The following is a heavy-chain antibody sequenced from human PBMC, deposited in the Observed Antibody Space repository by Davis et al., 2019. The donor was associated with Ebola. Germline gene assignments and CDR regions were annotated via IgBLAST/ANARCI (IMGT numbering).Heavy chain of an antibody. CDR1: GYTFTSYD. CDR2: MNPNSGNT. CDR3: ARGKTVAGYYYYYGMDV. V-gene: IGHV1-8*01. J-gene: IGHJ6*02. D-gene: IGHD6-19*01. Sequence: ASVKVSCKASGYTFTSYDINWVRQAPGQGLEWMGWMNPNSGNTGYAQKFQGRVTMTRNTSISTAYMELSSLRSEDTAVYYCARGKTVAGYYYYYGMDVWGQGTTVTVSS.